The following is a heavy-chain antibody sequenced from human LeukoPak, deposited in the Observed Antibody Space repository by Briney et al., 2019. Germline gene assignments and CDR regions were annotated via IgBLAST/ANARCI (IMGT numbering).Heavy chain of an antibody. Sequence: PGRSLRLSCAASGFTFSSYGMHWVRQAPGKGLEWVAVISYDGSNKYYADSVKGRFTISRDNSKNTLYLQMNSLRAEDTAVYYCAKVGPKTCSGGSCYCDYWGQGTLVTVSS. J-gene: IGHJ4*02. V-gene: IGHV3-30*18. D-gene: IGHD2-15*01. CDR3: AKVGPKTCSGGSCYCDY. CDR2: ISYDGSNK. CDR1: GFTFSSYG.